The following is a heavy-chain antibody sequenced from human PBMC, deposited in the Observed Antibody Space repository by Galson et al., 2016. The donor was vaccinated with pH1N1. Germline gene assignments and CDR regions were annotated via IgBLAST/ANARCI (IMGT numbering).Heavy chain of an antibody. D-gene: IGHD6-25*01. CDR3: ASGGSTSFDY. CDR2: MNINGNTM. V-gene: IGHV3-48*04. J-gene: IGHJ4*02. Sequence: SLRLSCAASGFAFGEYSVNWVRQTPGKRLEWLAYMNINGNTMYYADSVKGRFTMSRDNAKNLLFLQMNSLKTEDTATYYCASGGSTSFDYWGQGTLVTVSP. CDR1: GFAFGEYS.